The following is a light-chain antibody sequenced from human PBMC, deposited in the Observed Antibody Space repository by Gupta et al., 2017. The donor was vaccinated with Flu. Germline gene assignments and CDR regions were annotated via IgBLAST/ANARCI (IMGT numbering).Light chain of an antibody. CDR3: MQRTELPYT. J-gene: IGKJ2*01. V-gene: IGKV2-40*01. Sequence: RSSQTPFDSDDGNTDLDWFLQKPGLSPQLLIYRLSSRASGVPDRFSGSGSGTDFALKISRVEAEDVGGYYCMQRTELPYTFGPGTKLEI. CDR1: QTPFDSDDGNTD. CDR2: RLS.